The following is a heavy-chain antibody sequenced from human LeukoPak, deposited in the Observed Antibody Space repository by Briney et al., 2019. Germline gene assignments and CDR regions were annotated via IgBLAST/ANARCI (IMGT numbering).Heavy chain of an antibody. V-gene: IGHV4-39*07. Sequence: SETLSLTCTVSGGSISSSSYYWGWIRQPPGKGLEWIGSIYYSGSTYYDPSLKSRVTISVDTSKNQFSLKLSSVTAADTAVYYCARLSPLTGAYYYMDVWGKGTTVTVFS. CDR1: GGSISSSSYY. D-gene: IGHD7-27*01. J-gene: IGHJ6*03. CDR2: IYYSGST. CDR3: ARLSPLTGAYYYMDV.